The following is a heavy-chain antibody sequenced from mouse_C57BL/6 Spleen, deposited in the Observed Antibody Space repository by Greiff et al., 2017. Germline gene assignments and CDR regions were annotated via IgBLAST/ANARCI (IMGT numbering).Heavy chain of an antibody. CDR2: IFPGSGST. J-gene: IGHJ3*01. Sequence: VQLQQSGPELVKPGASVKISCKASGYTFTDYYINWVKQRPGQGLEWIGWIFPGSGSTYYNEKFKGKATLTVDKSSSTAYMLLSSLTSEDSAVYFCAREEGSKGAWFAYWGQGTLVTVSA. D-gene: IGHD1-1*01. CDR3: AREEGSKGAWFAY. CDR1: GYTFTDYY. V-gene: IGHV1-75*01.